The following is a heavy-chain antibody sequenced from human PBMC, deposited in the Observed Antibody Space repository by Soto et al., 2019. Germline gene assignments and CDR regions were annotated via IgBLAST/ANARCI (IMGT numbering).Heavy chain of an antibody. CDR3: ARYRTKVPVSFDV. D-gene: IGHD2-8*01. J-gene: IGHJ3*01. CDR1: GLAFPIDD. CDR2: MNPSGRNT. V-gene: IGHV1-8*01. Sequence: QVQLVQSGAEVKKPGASVQVSCKASGLAFPIDDIIWVRQTIGQGLEFMGWMNPSGRNTGYTQKFQGRATFTWNTPTNTAYMDVSGLRSEDTAVYYCARYRTKVPVSFDVWGQGTIVTVSS.